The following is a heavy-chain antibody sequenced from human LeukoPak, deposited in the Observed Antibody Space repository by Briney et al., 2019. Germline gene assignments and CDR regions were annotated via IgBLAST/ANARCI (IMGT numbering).Heavy chain of an antibody. D-gene: IGHD1-26*01. Sequence: SETLSLTCAVYGGSFSGYYWSWIRQPPGKGLEWIGEINHSGSTNYNPSLKSRVTISVDTSKNQFSLKLSSVTAADTAVYYCARLGSGSYYPFDYWGQGTLVTVSS. CDR2: INHSGST. CDR1: GGSFSGYY. CDR3: ARLGSGSYYPFDY. J-gene: IGHJ4*02. V-gene: IGHV4-34*01.